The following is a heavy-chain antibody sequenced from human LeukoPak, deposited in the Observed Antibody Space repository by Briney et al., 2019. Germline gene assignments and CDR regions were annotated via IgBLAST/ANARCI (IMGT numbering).Heavy chain of an antibody. CDR1: GFTFSSYW. CDR2: IKQDGSEK. Sequence: GGSLRLSCAASGFTFSSYWMSWVRQAPGKGLEWVANIKQDGSEKYYVDPVKGRFTISRDNAKNSLYPQMNSLRAEDTAVYYCARGAAAGIAVAGTYDYWGQGTLVTVSS. CDR3: ARGAAAGIAVAGTYDY. D-gene: IGHD6-19*01. V-gene: IGHV3-7*01. J-gene: IGHJ4*02.